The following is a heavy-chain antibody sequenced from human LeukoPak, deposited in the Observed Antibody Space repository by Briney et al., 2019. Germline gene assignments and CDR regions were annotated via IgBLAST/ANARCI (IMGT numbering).Heavy chain of an antibody. J-gene: IGHJ4*02. CDR2: ISGSGGST. CDR3: AKDLGGFYGSGSLDD. CDR1: GFTFSSYG. D-gene: IGHD3-10*01. V-gene: IGHV3-23*01. Sequence: PGGSLRLSCAASGFTFSSYGMSWVRQAPGKGLEWVSAISGSGGSTYYADSVKGRFTISRDNSMNTLFLQMNSLRAEDTAVYYCAKDLGGFYGSGSLDDWGQGTLVTVSS.